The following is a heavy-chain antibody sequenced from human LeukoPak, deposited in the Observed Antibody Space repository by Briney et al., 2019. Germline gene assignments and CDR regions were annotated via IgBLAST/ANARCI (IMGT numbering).Heavy chain of an antibody. V-gene: IGHV1-18*01. CDR3: ARASYCSDGSCYSDY. D-gene: IGHD2-15*01. J-gene: IGHJ4*02. CDR2: ISAYNGNT. CDR1: SYXLTSYS. Sequence: ASVKVSCKASSYXLTSYSISCVRHAPGPGLEWMGSISAYNGNTIYAQKVKGRVTMTTDTSTSTAYMELRSLKSDDTAVYYCARASYCSDGSCYSDYWGQGTLVTVSS.